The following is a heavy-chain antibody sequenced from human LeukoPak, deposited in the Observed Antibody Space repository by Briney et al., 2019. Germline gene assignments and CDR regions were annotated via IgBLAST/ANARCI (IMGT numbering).Heavy chain of an antibody. CDR3: ARARYDILTGYYPLDY. J-gene: IGHJ4*02. Sequence: PSETLSLTCTVSGGSISSGNYYWSWIRQPAGKRLEWIGRIYTSGSTNYNPSLKSRVTISVDTSKNQFSLKLGSVTAADTAVYYCARARYDILTGYYPLDYWGQGTLVTVSS. CDR2: IYTSGST. CDR1: GGSISSGNYY. D-gene: IGHD3-9*01. V-gene: IGHV4-61*02.